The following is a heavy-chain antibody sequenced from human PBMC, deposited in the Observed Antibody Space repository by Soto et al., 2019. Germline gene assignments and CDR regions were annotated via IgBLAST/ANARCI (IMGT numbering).Heavy chain of an antibody. J-gene: IGHJ4*02. V-gene: IGHV4-30-4*01. D-gene: IGHD5-12*01. CDR2: IYYSGST. CDR1: GGSISSGDYY. CDR3: ARWLGYGPHFDY. Sequence: QVQLQESGPGLVKPSQTLSLTCTVSGGSISSGDYYWSWIRQPPGKGLEWIGYIYYSGSTYYNPSLRSRVTISVDTSKNQFALKLSSVTAADTAVYYCARWLGYGPHFDYWGQGTLVTVSS.